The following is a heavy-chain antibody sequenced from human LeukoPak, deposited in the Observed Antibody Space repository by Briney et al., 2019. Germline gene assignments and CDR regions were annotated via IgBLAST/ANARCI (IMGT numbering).Heavy chain of an antibody. V-gene: IGHV3-15*01. CDR3: ATLTVRGVINI. D-gene: IGHD3-10*01. CDR1: GFTFSNTW. CDR2: IQSKTDGGTT. Sequence: TGGSLRLSCAASGFTFSNTWMNWVRQAPGKGLEWVGRIQSKTDGGTTEYAAPVKGRFTISRDDSKTTLYLQMNSLKTEDTVVYYCATLTVRGVINIWGQGTLVTVSS. J-gene: IGHJ4*02.